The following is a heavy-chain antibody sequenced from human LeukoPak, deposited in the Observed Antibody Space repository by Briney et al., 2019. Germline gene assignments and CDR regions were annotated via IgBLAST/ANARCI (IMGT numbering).Heavy chain of an antibody. D-gene: IGHD5-24*01. CDR2: ITSSSSTI. J-gene: IGHJ4*02. CDR1: GFTFSSYS. V-gene: IGHV3-48*01. Sequence: PGGSLRLSCAASGFTFSSYSMNWVRQAPGKGLEWISYITSSSSTIYYADSVKGRFIISRDNAKNSLYLQTNSLRAEDTAVYYCARDRGWLQYGPFDYWGQGTLVTVSS. CDR3: ARDRGWLQYGPFDY.